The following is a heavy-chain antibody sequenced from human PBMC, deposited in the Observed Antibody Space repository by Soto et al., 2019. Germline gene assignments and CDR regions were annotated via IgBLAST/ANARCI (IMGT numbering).Heavy chain of an antibody. CDR1: GFTFSSYG. Sequence: QVQLVESGGGVVQPGRSLRLSCAASGFTFSSYGMHWVRQAPGKGLEWVAVISYDGSNKYYADSVKGRFTISRDNSKNTLYLQMNSLRAEDTAVYYCAKADNDSSGSWGQGTLVTVSP. D-gene: IGHD3-22*01. V-gene: IGHV3-30*18. CDR2: ISYDGSNK. CDR3: AKADNDSSGS. J-gene: IGHJ4*02.